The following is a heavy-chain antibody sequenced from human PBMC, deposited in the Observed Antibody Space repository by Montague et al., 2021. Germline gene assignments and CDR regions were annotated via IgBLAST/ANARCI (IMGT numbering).Heavy chain of an antibody. J-gene: IGHJ6*03. CDR2: VSHGGRT. Sequence: SETLSLTCTVSRSLINSGYYWGWIRQHPGKGLEWWGGVSHGGRTYYNPSLKSRVTISVDTSNNHFSFKLSSVTAADTAMYYCARERDRYCYMDIWGKGTTITVSS. CDR3: ARERDRYCYMDI. V-gene: IGHV4-38-2*02. CDR1: RSLINSGYY.